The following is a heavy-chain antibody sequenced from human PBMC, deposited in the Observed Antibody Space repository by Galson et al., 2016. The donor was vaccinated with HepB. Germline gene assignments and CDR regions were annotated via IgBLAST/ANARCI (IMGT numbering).Heavy chain of an antibody. V-gene: IGHV4-34*01. Sequence: ETLSLTCAVYGRSFSGYSWSWIRQPPGKGLDWIGEIKHSRSTNYNPSLKSRVTTSLDTSKNQFSLNLSSVTAADTAVYYCARSLYYYDGSGFGIWGQGTLVTVSS. CDR2: IKHSRST. CDR3: ARSLYYYDGSGFGI. D-gene: IGHD3-22*01. CDR1: GRSFSGYS. J-gene: IGHJ4*02.